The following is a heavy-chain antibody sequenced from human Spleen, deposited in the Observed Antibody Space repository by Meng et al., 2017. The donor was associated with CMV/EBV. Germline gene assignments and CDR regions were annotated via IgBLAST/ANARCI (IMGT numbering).Heavy chain of an antibody. Sequence: ASVKVSCKASGYTFTSYGISWVRQDPGQGLEWMGWISAYNGNTNYAQKLQGRVTMTTDTSTSTAYMELRSLRSDDTAVYYCARGPSSPNCSSTSCYTFPYYYGMDVWGQGTTVTVSS. CDR2: ISAYNGNT. CDR1: GYTFTSYG. V-gene: IGHV1-18*01. CDR3: ARGPSSPNCSSTSCYTFPYYYGMDV. J-gene: IGHJ6*02. D-gene: IGHD2-2*02.